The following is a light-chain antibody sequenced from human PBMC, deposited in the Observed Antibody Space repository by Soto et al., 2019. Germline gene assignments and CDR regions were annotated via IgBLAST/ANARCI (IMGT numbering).Light chain of an antibody. V-gene: IGKV1-5*03. J-gene: IGKJ1*01. CDR2: KAS. Sequence: DIQLTTSPSTMSASVGDRVNISFRASQGISNWLAWHQQKPGKAPKLLISKASSLESGVPSRFSGSGSGTEFTLTISSLQPDDCATYYCQQYNSYRAFGPGT. CDR3: QQYNSYRA. CDR1: QGISNW.